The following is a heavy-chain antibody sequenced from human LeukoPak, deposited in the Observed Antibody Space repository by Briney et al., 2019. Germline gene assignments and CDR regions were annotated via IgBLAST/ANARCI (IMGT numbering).Heavy chain of an antibody. D-gene: IGHD1-26*01. CDR2: ISFSGRST. CDR1: GFTFSDYA. Sequence: PGGSLRLSCAVSGFTFSDYAMSWVRQAPGKGLEWVLGISFSGRSTNYADSVKGRFIISRDNSNSTLYLQMNSLRAEDTAVYYCAKDREKAVGATIFDHWGQGTLVTVSS. J-gene: IGHJ4*02. CDR3: AKDREKAVGATIFDH. V-gene: IGHV3-23*01.